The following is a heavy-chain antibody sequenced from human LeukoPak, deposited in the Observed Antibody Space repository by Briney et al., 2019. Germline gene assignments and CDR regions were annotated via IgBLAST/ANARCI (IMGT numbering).Heavy chain of an antibody. Sequence: SETLSLTCTVSGGSISSSSYYWGWIRQPPGKELEWIGSIYYSGSTYYNPPLKSRVTISVDTSKNQFSLKLSSVTAADTAVYYCARQGLLWFGEARFDPWGQGTLVTVSS. CDR2: IYYSGST. D-gene: IGHD3-10*01. CDR3: ARQGLLWFGEARFDP. J-gene: IGHJ5*02. V-gene: IGHV4-39*01. CDR1: GGSISSSSYY.